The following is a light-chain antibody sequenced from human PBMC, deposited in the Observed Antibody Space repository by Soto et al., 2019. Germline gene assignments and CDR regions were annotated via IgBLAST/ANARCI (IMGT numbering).Light chain of an antibody. J-gene: IGLJ3*02. CDR1: SSDVGSYNL. V-gene: IGLV2-23*02. Sequence: QSVLTQPASVSGSPGQSITISCTGTSSDVGSYNLVSWYQQHPGKAPKVMIYEVTKRPSGVSNRFSGSKSGNTASLTISGLQAEDEADYYCCSYAGSSTFWVFGGGTQLTVL. CDR2: EVT. CDR3: CSYAGSSTFWV.